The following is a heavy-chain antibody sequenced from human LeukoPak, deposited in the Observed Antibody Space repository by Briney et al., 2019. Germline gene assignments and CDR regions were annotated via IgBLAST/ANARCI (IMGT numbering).Heavy chain of an antibody. D-gene: IGHD3-22*01. J-gene: IGHJ3*02. CDR2: IDPNSGGT. CDR3: ARERSSGYNDAFDI. CDR1: GYTFTGYY. Sequence: ASVKVSCKASGYTFTGYYMHWVRQAPGQGLEWMGWIDPNSGGTNYAQKFQGRVTMTRDTSISTAYMELSGLRSDDTAVYYCARERSSGYNDAFDIWGQGTMVTVSS. V-gene: IGHV1-2*02.